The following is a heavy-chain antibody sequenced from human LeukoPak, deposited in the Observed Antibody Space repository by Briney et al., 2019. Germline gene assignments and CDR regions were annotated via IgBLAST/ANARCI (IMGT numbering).Heavy chain of an antibody. J-gene: IGHJ4*02. CDR2: IYYSGSA. CDR3: ARDLGADPYYFDN. V-gene: IGHV4-39*07. CDR1: GGSISSTIDY. Sequence: SETLSLTCTVSGGSISSTIDYWGRIRQPPGKGLEWIGTIYYSGSAYYNPSLKSRVTISVDTSKNQFSLKLSSVTAADTAVYYCARDLGADPYYFDNWGQGTLVSVSS.